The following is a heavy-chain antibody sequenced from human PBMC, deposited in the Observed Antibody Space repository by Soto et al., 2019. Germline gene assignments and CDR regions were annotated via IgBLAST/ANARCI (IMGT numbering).Heavy chain of an antibody. Sequence: QVQLVQSGAEVKKPGSSVKVSCKASGGTFSSYAISWVRQAPGQGLEWMGGIIPIFGTANYAQKFQGRVTITADESTSTAYMELSSLRSEDTAVYYCARGGYCSGGSCYHPSIDYWGQGTLVTVSS. J-gene: IGHJ4*02. V-gene: IGHV1-69*01. CDR3: ARGGYCSGGSCYHPSIDY. CDR2: IIPIFGTA. CDR1: GGTFSSYA. D-gene: IGHD2-15*01.